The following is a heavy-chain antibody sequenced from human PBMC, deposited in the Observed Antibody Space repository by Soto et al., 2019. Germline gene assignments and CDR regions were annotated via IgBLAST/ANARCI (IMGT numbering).Heavy chain of an antibody. V-gene: IGHV1-69*01. J-gene: IGHJ5*02. CDR1: GGTFSSYA. CDR3: AREGDSSSFENWFDP. D-gene: IGHD6-6*01. CDR2: IIPIFGTA. Sequence: QVQLVQSGAEVKKPGSSVKVSCKASGGTFSSYAISWVRQAPGQGLEWMGGIIPIFGTANYAQKFQGRVTSTADESTSTSYMELSSLRSEDTAVDYCAREGDSSSFENWFDPWGQGTLVTVSS.